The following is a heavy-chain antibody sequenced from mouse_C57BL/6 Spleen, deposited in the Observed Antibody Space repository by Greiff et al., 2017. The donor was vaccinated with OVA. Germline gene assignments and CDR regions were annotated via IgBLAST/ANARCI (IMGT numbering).Heavy chain of an antibody. J-gene: IGHJ2*01. D-gene: IGHD1-1*01. Sequence: VQLQQSGAELVRPGTSVKVSCKASGYAFTNYLIEWVKQRPGQGLEWIGVINPGSGGTNYNEKFKGKATLTADKSSSTAYMQLSSLTSEDSAVYFCAREGIYYYFDYWGQGTTLTVSS. CDR1: GYAFTNYL. CDR2: INPGSGGT. CDR3: AREGIYYYFDY. V-gene: IGHV1-54*01.